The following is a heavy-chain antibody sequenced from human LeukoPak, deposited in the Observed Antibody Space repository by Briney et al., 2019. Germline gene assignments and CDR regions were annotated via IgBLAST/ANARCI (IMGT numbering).Heavy chain of an antibody. CDR2: IIPILGIA. J-gene: IGHJ3*02. D-gene: IGHD3-10*01. CDR1: GGTFSSYA. CDR3: ARHLRRFGELRGAFDI. V-gene: IGHV1-69*04. Sequence: ASVKVSCKASGGTFSSYAIIWVRQAPGQGLEWMGRIIPILGIANYAQKFQGRVTITADKSTSTDYMELSSQRSEDTAVYYCARHLRRFGELRGAFDIWGQGTMLTVSS.